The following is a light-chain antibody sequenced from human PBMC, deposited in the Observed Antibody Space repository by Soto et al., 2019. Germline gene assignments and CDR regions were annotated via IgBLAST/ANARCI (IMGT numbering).Light chain of an antibody. CDR1: SSDVGGYSF. CDR3: GSITRSSTSV. CDR2: DVT. Sequence: QSALTQPASVSGSPGQSITISCTGTSSDVGGYSFVSWYQQHPGKAPKVIIYDVTKRPSGVSNRFSGSKSGNTASLTISGIQAEDEGDYYCGSITRSSTSVFGTGTKVTVL. J-gene: IGLJ1*01. V-gene: IGLV2-14*03.